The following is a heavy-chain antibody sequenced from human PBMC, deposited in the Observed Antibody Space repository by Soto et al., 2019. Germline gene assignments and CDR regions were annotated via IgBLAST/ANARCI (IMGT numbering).Heavy chain of an antibody. Sequence: RASVKVSCKASGGTFSSYAISWVRQAPGQGLEWMGGIIPIFGTANYAQKFQGRVTITADESTSTAYMELSSLRSEDTAVYYCARDLGCSGGSCYRYYYYYYGMDVWGQGTTVTVSS. J-gene: IGHJ6*02. CDR2: IIPIFGTA. D-gene: IGHD2-15*01. V-gene: IGHV1-69*13. CDR1: GGTFSSYA. CDR3: ARDLGCSGGSCYRYYYYYYGMDV.